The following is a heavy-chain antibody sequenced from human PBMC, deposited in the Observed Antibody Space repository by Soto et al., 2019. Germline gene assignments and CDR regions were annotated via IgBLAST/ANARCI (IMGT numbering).Heavy chain of an antibody. V-gene: IGHV1-3*01. D-gene: IGHD1-1*01. CDR1: GYTFTSYA. CDR3: ARDRSGNWNDLFDY. J-gene: IGHJ4*02. Sequence: GASVKVSCKASGYTFTSYAMHWVRQAPGQRLEWMGWINAGNGNTKYSQKFQGRVTITRDTSASTAYMELSSLRSEDTAVYYCARDRSGNWNDLFDYWGQGTLVTVSS. CDR2: INAGNGNT.